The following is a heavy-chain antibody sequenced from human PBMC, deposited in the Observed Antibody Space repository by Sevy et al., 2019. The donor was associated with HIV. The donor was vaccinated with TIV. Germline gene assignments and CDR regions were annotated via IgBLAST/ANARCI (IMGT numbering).Heavy chain of an antibody. CDR2: VSGGGDTT. V-gene: IGHV3-23*01. D-gene: IGHD3-22*01. Sequence: GGSLILSCAASGFTFNNYAMTWVRQAPGKGLEWVSAVSGGGDTTYYADSVKGRFTISRDNSKNTLYLQMNSVRAEDKAVYYCAKGGSTSGYYLNYFAYWGQGTLVTVSS. J-gene: IGHJ4*02. CDR3: AKGGSTSGYYLNYFAY. CDR1: GFTFNNYA.